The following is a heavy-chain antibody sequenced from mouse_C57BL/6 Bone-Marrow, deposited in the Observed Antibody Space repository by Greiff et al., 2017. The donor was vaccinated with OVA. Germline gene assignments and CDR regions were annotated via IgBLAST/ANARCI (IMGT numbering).Heavy chain of an antibody. D-gene: IGHD1-1*01. Sequence: QVQLQQPGAELVKPGASVKMSCKASGYTFTSYWITWVKQRPGQGLEWIGDIYPGSGSTNYNEKFKSKATLTVDTSSSTAYMQLSSLTSEDSAVYYCARKAFDNYGSRAWFAYWGQGTLVTVSA. CDR3: ARKAFDNYGSRAWFAY. J-gene: IGHJ3*01. CDR2: IYPGSGST. CDR1: GYTFTSYW. V-gene: IGHV1-55*01.